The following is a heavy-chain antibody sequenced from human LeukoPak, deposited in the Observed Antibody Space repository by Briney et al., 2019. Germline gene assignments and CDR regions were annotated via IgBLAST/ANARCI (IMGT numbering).Heavy chain of an antibody. J-gene: IGHJ6*02. CDR1: GFTFSSYA. Sequence: GGSLRLSCAASGFTFSSYAMHWVRQAPGKGLEYVSAVSSNGGSTYYANSVKGRFTISRDNSKNTLYLQMGSLRAEDMAVYYCARTRTGTTVGYYYYGLDVWGQGTTVTVSS. CDR3: ARTRTGTTVGYYYYGLDV. D-gene: IGHD1-7*01. CDR2: VSSNGGST. V-gene: IGHV3-64*01.